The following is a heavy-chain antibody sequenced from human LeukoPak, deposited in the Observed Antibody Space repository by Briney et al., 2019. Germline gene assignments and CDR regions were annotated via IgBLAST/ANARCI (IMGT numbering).Heavy chain of an antibody. Sequence: GGSLRLSCAASGFTFSSYEMNWVRQAPGKGLEWVSYISSSGSTIYYADSVKGRFTISRDNAKNSLYLQMNSLRAEDTAVYYCARDLIGYYDSSGSFDYWGQGTLVTVSS. D-gene: IGHD3-22*01. CDR3: ARDLIGYYDSSGSFDY. V-gene: IGHV3-48*03. J-gene: IGHJ4*02. CDR1: GFTFSSYE. CDR2: ISSSGSTI.